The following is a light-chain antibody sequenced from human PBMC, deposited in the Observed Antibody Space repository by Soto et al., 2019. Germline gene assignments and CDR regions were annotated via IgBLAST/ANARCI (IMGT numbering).Light chain of an antibody. CDR1: RSNIGAGYD. Sequence: QSVLTQPPSVSGAPGQRVTISCTGSRSNIGAGYDVHWYQQLPGTAPKLLIYANSNRPSGVPDRFSGFRSGTSASLAITGLQAEDEADYYCQSYDSSTLSESRVFGGGTKVTVL. J-gene: IGLJ3*02. CDR3: QSYDSSTLSESRV. V-gene: IGLV1-40*01. CDR2: ANS.